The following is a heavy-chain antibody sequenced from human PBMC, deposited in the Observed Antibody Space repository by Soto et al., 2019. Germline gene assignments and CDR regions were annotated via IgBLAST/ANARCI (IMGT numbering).Heavy chain of an antibody. V-gene: IGHV3-13*01. J-gene: IGHJ6*02. CDR1: GFTFSSYD. CDR3: ARADGVMTTSASGYYGMDV. D-gene: IGHD4-4*01. CDR2: IGTAGDT. Sequence: EVQLVESGGDLVQPGGSLRLSCAASGFTFSSYDMHWVRQATGKGLEWVSAIGTAGDTYYPGSVKGRFTISRENAKNSLYLQMNSLRAGDTAVYYCARADGVMTTSASGYYGMDVWGQGTTVTVSS.